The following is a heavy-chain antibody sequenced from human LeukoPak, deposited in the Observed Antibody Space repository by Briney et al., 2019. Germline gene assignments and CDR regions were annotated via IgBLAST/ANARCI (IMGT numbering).Heavy chain of an antibody. Sequence: SETLSLTCAVYGGSFSGYYWSWIRQPPGKGLEWIGEINHSGSTNYNPSLKSRVTISVDTSKNQFSLKLSSVTAADTAVYYCAAPGYSSSYYYRWGQGTLVTVSS. CDR1: GGSFSGYY. V-gene: IGHV4-34*01. CDR3: AAPGYSSSYYYR. CDR2: INHSGST. J-gene: IGHJ5*02. D-gene: IGHD3-22*01.